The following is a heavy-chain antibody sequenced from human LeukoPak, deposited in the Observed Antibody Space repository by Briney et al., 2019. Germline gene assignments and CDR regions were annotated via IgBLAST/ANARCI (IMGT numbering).Heavy chain of an antibody. CDR2: SIPIFCTA. V-gene: IGHV1-69*06. CDR3: ARDVGEYCSSTNCYASHY. D-gene: IGHD2-2*01. J-gene: IGHJ4*02. Sequence: SSVKVSCKASGCTFSSYAISWVRQPPGKGLEWMGGSIPIFCTANYAQQFQGRVTITADKTTSTAYMELSSLRSDDTAVYYCARDVGEYCSSTNCYASHYWGQGTLVTVSS. CDR1: GCTFSSYA.